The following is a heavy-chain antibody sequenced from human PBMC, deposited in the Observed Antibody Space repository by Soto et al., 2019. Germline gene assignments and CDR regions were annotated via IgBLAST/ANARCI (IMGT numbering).Heavy chain of an antibody. CDR3: ARSERGLRFLEWLLYPFDY. J-gene: IGHJ4*02. CDR2: VKQDGSEK. Sequence: GGSLRLSCAASGFTFSSYWMSWVRQAPGKGLEWVANVKQDGSEKYYVDSVKGRFTISRDNAKNSLYLQMNSLRAEDTAVYYCARSERGLRFLEWLLYPFDYWGQGTLVTVSS. V-gene: IGHV3-7*03. CDR1: GFTFSSYW. D-gene: IGHD3-3*01.